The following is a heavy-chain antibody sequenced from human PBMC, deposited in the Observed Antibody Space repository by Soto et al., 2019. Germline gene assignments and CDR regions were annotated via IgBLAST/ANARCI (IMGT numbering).Heavy chain of an antibody. CDR3: AKTGSITMIVVVITFLDY. Sequence: QPGGSLRLSCAASGFTFSSYAMSWVRQAPGKGLEWVSAISGSGGSTYYADSVKGRFTISRDNSKNTLYLQMNSLRAEGTAVYYCAKTGSITMIVVVITFLDYWGQGTLVTVSS. V-gene: IGHV3-23*01. J-gene: IGHJ4*02. CDR1: GFTFSSYA. D-gene: IGHD3-22*01. CDR2: ISGSGGST.